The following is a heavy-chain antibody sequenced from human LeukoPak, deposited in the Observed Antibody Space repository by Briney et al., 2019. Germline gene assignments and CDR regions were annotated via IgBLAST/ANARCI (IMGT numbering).Heavy chain of an antibody. Sequence: SETLSLTCAVYGGSFSGYYWSWIRQPPGKGLEWIGEINHSGSTNYNPSLKSRVTISVDTFKNQFSLKLSSVTAADTAVYYCARGLLITFGGEYYYYYGMDVWGKGTTVTVSS. J-gene: IGHJ6*04. CDR2: INHSGST. CDR1: GGSFSGYY. D-gene: IGHD3-16*01. V-gene: IGHV4-34*01. CDR3: ARGLLITFGGEYYYYYGMDV.